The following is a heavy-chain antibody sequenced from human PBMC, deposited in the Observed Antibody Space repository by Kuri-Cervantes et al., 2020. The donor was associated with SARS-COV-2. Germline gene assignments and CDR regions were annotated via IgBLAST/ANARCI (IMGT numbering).Heavy chain of an antibody. Sequence: KVSCKGSGYSFTSYWISWVRQMPGKGLEWMGRIDPSDSYTNYSPYFQGHVTISADKSISTAYLQWSSLKASDTAMYYCARSGYSSSWYYWGQGTLVTVSS. CDR2: IDPSDSYT. V-gene: IGHV5-10-1*01. CDR3: ARSGYSSSWYY. D-gene: IGHD6-13*01. CDR1: GYSFTSYW. J-gene: IGHJ4*02.